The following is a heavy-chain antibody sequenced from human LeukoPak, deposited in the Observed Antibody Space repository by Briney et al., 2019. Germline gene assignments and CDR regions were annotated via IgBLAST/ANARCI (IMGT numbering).Heavy chain of an antibody. CDR1: GYNFFTYG. Sequence: ASVKVSCKASGYNFFTYGITWVRQAPGQGLEWMGWISPHNGNANYAQKFQDRVIMTTDTSTNTAFMEVRSLRSDDTAMYYCARDRVRYCTNGVCYTDHWGQGTLVTVSS. CDR2: ISPHNGNA. CDR3: ARDRVRYCTNGVCYTDH. D-gene: IGHD2-8*01. V-gene: IGHV1-18*01. J-gene: IGHJ4*02.